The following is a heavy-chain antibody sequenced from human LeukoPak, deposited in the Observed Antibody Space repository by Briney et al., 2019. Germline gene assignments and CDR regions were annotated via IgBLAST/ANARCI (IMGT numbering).Heavy chain of an antibody. D-gene: IGHD1-26*01. Sequence: PSETLSLTYAVFGGSISSSNWWSWVRQPPEKGLEWIGEIYHNGSTKYNPSLKSRVTILVDKSMNQFSLKLSSVTAADTAVYYCARAPSGVSFDYWGQGTLVTVSS. J-gene: IGHJ4*02. V-gene: IGHV4-4*02. CDR3: ARAPSGVSFDY. CDR1: GGSISSSNW. CDR2: IYHNGST.